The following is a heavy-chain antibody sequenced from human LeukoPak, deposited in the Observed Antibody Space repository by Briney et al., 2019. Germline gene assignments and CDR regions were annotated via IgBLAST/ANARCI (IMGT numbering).Heavy chain of an antibody. CDR2: MSYDGSNK. V-gene: IGHV3-30*04. CDR3: ARDPWGSRSSGWFDP. CDR1: GFTFSTYP. J-gene: IGHJ5*02. Sequence: PGGSLRLSCTASGFTFSTYPIHWVRQAPGKGLVCVALMSYDGSNKYYADSVKGRFTISRDNSKNTLYLQMNSLRTEDTAVYYCARDPWGSRSSGWFDPWGQGTLVTVSS. D-gene: IGHD2-2*01.